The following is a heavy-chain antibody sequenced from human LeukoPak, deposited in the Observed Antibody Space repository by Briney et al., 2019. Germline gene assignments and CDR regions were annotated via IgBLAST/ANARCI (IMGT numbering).Heavy chain of an antibody. CDR3: AKGSRLREAGSYRF. CDR1: GGIFGSYA. D-gene: IGHD3-16*02. V-gene: IGHV1-69*06. Sequence: SVKVSCKVSGGIFGSYAINWVRQAPGQGLEWLGRTIPIFDTPNYPQTFQGRVTISADKSTRTVYMELTSLRSEDTAFYCAKGSRLREAGSYRFWGQGTLVTVSS. CDR2: TIPIFDTP. J-gene: IGHJ4*02.